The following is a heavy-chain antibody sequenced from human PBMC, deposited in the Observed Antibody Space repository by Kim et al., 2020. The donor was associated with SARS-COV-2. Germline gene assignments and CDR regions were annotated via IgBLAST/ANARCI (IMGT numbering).Heavy chain of an antibody. CDR3: ARSPSWPLTGDIPFDP. J-gene: IGHJ5*02. D-gene: IGHD7-27*01. CDR2: IIPIFGTA. CDR1: GGTFSSYA. Sequence: SVKVSCKASGGTFSSYAISWVRQAPGQGLEWMGGIIPIFGTANYAQKFQGRVTITADESTSTAYMELSSLRSEDTAVYYCARSPSWPLTGDIPFDPWGQGTLVTVSS. V-gene: IGHV1-69*13.